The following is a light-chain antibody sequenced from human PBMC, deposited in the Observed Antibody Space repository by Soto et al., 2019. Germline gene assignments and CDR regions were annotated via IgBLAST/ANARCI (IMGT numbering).Light chain of an antibody. V-gene: IGKV1-5*03. CDR2: KAS. Sequence: DIQMTQSPSTLSGSVGDRVTITCRASQTISSWLAWYQQKPGKAPKLPIYKASTLKSGVPSRFSGSGSGTEFTLTISSLQPDDFATYYCQRYNSYPRTFGQGTKVDIK. CDR1: QTISSW. J-gene: IGKJ1*01. CDR3: QRYNSYPRT.